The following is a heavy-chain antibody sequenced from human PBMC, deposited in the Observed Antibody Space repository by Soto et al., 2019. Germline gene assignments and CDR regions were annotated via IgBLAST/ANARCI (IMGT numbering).Heavy chain of an antibody. CDR1: GFTFSTYW. Sequence: EVQLVESGGGLVQPGGSLRLSCAASGFTFSTYWMHWIRQVPGKGLEWVSRINSDASPTYYADSVKGRFTISRDNAKKTLQLEMISVRAAAAAVCDCVRDGHSITTSCYGTGFDPWGQGTLVTVSS. CDR2: INSDASPT. D-gene: IGHD2-2*01. CDR3: VRDGHSITTSCYGTGFDP. V-gene: IGHV3-74*01. J-gene: IGHJ5*02.